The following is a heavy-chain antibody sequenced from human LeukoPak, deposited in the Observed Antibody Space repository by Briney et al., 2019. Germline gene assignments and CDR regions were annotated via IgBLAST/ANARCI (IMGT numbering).Heavy chain of an antibody. V-gene: IGHV3-33*06. CDR2: IWSDATNQ. D-gene: IGHD4-11*01. J-gene: IGHJ4*02. Sequence: PGGSLRLSCEASGFTFSHYGMHWVRQAPGKGLEWVAVIWSDATNQYYSDSVKGRFTISRDNFKRTVSLQMNSLRAEDTAVYYCVKDAQTGFEYSNSLQHWGQGSLVTVSS. CDR1: GFTFSHYG. CDR3: VKDAQTGFEYSNSLQH.